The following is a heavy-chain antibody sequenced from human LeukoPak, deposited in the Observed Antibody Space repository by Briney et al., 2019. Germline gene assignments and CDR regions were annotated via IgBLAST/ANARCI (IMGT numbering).Heavy chain of an antibody. V-gene: IGHV4-34*01. Sequence: SETLSLTCAVYGGSFIGFHWNWIRQAPGKGLEWIGEINHGGSTNYNPSLKSRVTISVDTSKNQFSLKLRSVTAADTAVYYCARPPYCSSTSCYRAFDIWGQGTMVTVSS. CDR2: INHGGST. CDR3: ARPPYCSSTSCYRAFDI. CDR1: GGSFIGFH. J-gene: IGHJ3*02. D-gene: IGHD2-2*01.